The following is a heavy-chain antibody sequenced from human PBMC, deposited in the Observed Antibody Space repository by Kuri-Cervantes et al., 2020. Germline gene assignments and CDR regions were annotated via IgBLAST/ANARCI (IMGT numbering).Heavy chain of an antibody. J-gene: IGHJ4*02. CDR3: ARVLGGIDY. CDR2: ISYDGSNK. CDR1: GFTFSSYA. D-gene: IGHD3-16*01. Sequence: GGSLRLSCAASGFTFSSYAMHWVRQAPGKGLEWVAVISYDGSNKYYADSVKGRFTISRDNSKNTLYLQMNGLRAEDTAVYYCARVLGGIDYWGQGTLVTVSS. V-gene: IGHV3-30*01.